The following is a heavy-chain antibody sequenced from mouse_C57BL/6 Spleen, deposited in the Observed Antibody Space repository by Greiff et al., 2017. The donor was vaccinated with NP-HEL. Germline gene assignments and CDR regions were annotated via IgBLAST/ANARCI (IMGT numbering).Heavy chain of an antibody. Sequence: QVQLKESGAELAKPGASVKLSYKASGYTFTSYWMHWVKQRPGQGLEWIGYINPSSGYTKYNQKFKDKATLTADKSSSTAYMQLSSLTYEDSAVYYCARGGSRAFFDVWGTGTTVTVSS. J-gene: IGHJ1*03. CDR3: ARGGSRAFFDV. CDR1: GYTFTSYW. CDR2: INPSSGYT. D-gene: IGHD1-1*01. V-gene: IGHV1-7*01.